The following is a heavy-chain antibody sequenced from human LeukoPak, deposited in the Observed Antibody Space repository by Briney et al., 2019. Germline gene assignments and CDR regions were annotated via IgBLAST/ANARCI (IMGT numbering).Heavy chain of an antibody. CDR2: INSDGSST. J-gene: IGHJ5*02. CDR3: ARDHSSSTFAP. V-gene: IGHV3-74*01. Sequence: GGSLRLSCAASGFTFSSYWMHWVRQAPGTALVWVSRINSDGSSTSYADSVKGRFTISRDNAKNTLYLQMNSLRAEDTAVYYCARDHSSSTFAPWGQGTLVTVSS. CDR1: GFTFSSYW. D-gene: IGHD6-6*01.